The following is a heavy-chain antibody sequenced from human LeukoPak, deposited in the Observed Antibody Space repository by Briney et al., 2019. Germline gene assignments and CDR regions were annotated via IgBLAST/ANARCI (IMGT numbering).Heavy chain of an antibody. J-gene: IGHJ4*02. CDR3: ARGRASGSYLNPAFDY. D-gene: IGHD1-26*01. CDR2: ISSSGSTI. Sequence: PGGSLRLSCAASGFTFSAYYMSWIRQAPGEGLEWVSYISSSGSTIYYAGSVKGRFTISRDNAKNSLSLQTNSLRAEDTAVYYRARGRASGSYLNPAFDYWGQGTLVTVSS. V-gene: IGHV3-11*01. CDR1: GFTFSAYY.